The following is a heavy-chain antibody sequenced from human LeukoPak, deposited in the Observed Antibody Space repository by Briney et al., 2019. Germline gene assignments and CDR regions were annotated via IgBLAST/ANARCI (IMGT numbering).Heavy chain of an antibody. CDR3: VGPDSQFDC. J-gene: IGHJ4*02. Sequence: GGSLRLSCAASGLTFSDQSMNWVRQAPGKGLEWVSSISSNSLHIFYADSVKGRFTTSRDNAKNSLYLQMNNLRAEDTAVYYCVGPDSQFDCWGQGTLVTVSS. CDR1: GLTFSDQS. D-gene: IGHD3-10*01. V-gene: IGHV3-21*01. CDR2: ISSNSLHI.